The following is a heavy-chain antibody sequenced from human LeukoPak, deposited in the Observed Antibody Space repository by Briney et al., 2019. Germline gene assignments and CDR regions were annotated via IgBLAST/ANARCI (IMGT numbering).Heavy chain of an antibody. CDR3: ARGRGTWFYFDY. J-gene: IGHJ4*02. CDR2: INPNSGGA. D-gene: IGHD6-13*01. V-gene: IGHV1-2*02. Sequence: ASVKVSCKASGYTFTDFYIHWVRLAPGQGLEWMGWINPNSGGADFVQKFQGRVTMTRDTSISTAYMEMSSLTSDDTSLYYCARGRGTWFYFDYWGQGALVTVSS. CDR1: GYTFTDFY.